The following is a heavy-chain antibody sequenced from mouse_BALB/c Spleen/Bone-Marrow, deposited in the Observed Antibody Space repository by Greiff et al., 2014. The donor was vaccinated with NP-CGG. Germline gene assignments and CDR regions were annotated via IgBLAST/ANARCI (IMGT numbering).Heavy chain of an antibody. Sequence: SGPELVKPGASVKVSCKASGYAFTNYNMYWVKQSHGKSLEWVGYIDLYNGGTSYNQKFKGKATLTVDKSSSTAYMHLNSLTSEDSAVYYCARLGDGYYDALDYWGQGTSVTVSS. CDR1: GYAFTNYN. V-gene: IGHV1S135*01. CDR2: IDLYNGGT. J-gene: IGHJ4*01. CDR3: ARLGDGYYDALDY. D-gene: IGHD2-3*01.